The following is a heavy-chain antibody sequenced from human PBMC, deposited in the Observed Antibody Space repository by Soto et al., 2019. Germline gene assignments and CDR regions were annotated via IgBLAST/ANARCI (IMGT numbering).Heavy chain of an antibody. V-gene: IGHV1-69*06. D-gene: IGHD4-17*01. CDR1: GGAFSTYG. Sequence: QVQVVQSGTEVKKPGSSVKVSCKISGGAFSTYGIHWVRQAPGQGLEWMGGIVPIFGTTRNAQKFQGRVTFSADKSASTAYMDLTSLTSEDTAIYFCGRVSLYGDVGYYDFWGRGTLIAVSS. CDR3: GRVSLYGDVGYYDF. CDR2: IVPIFGTT. J-gene: IGHJ4*02.